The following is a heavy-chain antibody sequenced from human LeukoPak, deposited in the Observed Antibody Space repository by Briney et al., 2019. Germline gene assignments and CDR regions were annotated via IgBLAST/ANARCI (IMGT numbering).Heavy chain of an antibody. CDR2: ISWGGGST. CDR3: AKDKSEYSSGWYGYYFDY. Sequence: GGSLRLSCAASGFTFSSYAMSWVRQAPGKGLEWVSLISWGGGSTYYADSVKGRFTISRDNSKNSLYLQMNSLRAEDTALYYCAKDKSEYSSGWYGYYFDYWGQGTLVTVSS. CDR1: GFTFSSYA. D-gene: IGHD6-19*01. V-gene: IGHV3-43D*03. J-gene: IGHJ4*02.